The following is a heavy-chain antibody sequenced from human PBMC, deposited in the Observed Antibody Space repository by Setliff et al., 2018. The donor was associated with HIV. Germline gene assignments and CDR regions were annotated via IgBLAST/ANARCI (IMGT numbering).Heavy chain of an antibody. CDR1: GYSLTSGYY. CDR3: VFGLRFSPFDN. Sequence: PSETLSLTCGVSGYSLTSGYYWGWIRQPPGKGLEWIGSIHDSGRTYYNPSLKSRVTISVDTSKNHLSLKLTSVTAADTGLYYCVFGLRFSPFDNWGQGTLVTVSS. V-gene: IGHV4-38-2*01. CDR2: IHDSGRT. J-gene: IGHJ4*02. D-gene: IGHD5-12*01.